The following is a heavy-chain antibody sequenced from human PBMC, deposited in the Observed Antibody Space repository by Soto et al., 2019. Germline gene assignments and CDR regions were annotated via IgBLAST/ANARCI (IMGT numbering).Heavy chain of an antibody. Sequence: QVQLQESGPGLVKPSQTLSLTCTVSGGSISSGGYYWSWIRQHPGKGLEWIGYIYYSGSTYYNPSLQSRVTISVDTSKNQFSLKLSSVTAADTAVYYCARLRWGSWAFDIWGQGTMVTLSP. V-gene: IGHV4-31*03. J-gene: IGHJ3*02. CDR1: GGSISSGGYY. CDR3: ARLRWGSWAFDI. D-gene: IGHD3-16*01. CDR2: IYYSGST.